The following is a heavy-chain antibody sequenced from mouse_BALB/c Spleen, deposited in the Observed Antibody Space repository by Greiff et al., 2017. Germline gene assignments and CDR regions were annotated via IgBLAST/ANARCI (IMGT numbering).Heavy chain of an antibody. J-gene: IGHJ4*01. CDR3: ARHLTGTRAMDY. Sequence: QVQLQQSGAELVKPGASVKLSCKASGYTFTSYWMHWVKQRPGQGLEWIGEINPSNGRTNYNEKFKSKATLTVDKSSSTAYMQLSSLTSEDSAVYYCARHLTGTRAMDYWGQGTSVTVSS. V-gene: IGHV1S81*02. D-gene: IGHD4-1*01. CDR1: GYTFTSYW. CDR2: INPSNGRT.